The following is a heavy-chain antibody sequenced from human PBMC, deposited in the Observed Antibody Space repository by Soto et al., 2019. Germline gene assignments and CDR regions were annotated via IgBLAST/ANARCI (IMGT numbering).Heavy chain of an antibody. V-gene: IGHV2-5*01. D-gene: IGHD5-12*01. CDR1: GVSLSTTGVA. CDR2: TYWNDDE. Sequence: SGPTLVNPTQTLTLTCTLSGVSLSTTGVAVGWIRQPPGKALEWLAITYWNDDERYSPSLKSRLTITKDTSKNQVVLTMTNMDPVDTATYYCKHNSGYEVFDHWGQGTPVTVSS. CDR3: KHNSGYEVFDH. J-gene: IGHJ4*02.